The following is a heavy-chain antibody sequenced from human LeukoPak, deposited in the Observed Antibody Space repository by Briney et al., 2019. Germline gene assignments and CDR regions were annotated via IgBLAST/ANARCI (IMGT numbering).Heavy chain of an antibody. CDR3: ARDRGSGWYEDY. V-gene: IGHV4-31*03. Sequence: SETLSLTCTVSGGSISSGGYYWSWIRQPPGKGLEWIGYIYYSGSTYYNPSLKSRVTTSVDTSKNQFSLKLSSVTAADTAVYYCARDRGSGWYEDYWGQGTLVTVSS. CDR2: IYYSGST. D-gene: IGHD6-19*01. J-gene: IGHJ4*02. CDR1: GGSISSGGYY.